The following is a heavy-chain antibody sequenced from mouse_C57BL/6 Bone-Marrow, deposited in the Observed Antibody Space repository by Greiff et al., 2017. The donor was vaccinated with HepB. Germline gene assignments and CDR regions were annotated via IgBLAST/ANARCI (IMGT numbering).Heavy chain of an antibody. Sequence: EVKLMESGGGLVQPGGSLKLSCAASGFTFSDYGMAWVRQAPRKGPEWVAFISNLAYSIYYADTVTGRFTITRENATNPLYLERSSLMSEDTAMYYCSIHLYYLGNFDVWGTGTTVTVSS. CDR1: GFTFSDYG. D-gene: IGHD1-1*01. V-gene: IGHV5-15*01. CDR2: ISNLAYSI. J-gene: IGHJ1*03. CDR3: SIHLYYLGNFDV.